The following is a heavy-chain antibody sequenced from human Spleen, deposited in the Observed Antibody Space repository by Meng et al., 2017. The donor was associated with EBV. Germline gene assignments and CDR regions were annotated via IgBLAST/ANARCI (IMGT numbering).Heavy chain of an antibody. Sequence: QVQLGGVGGGLDKPGGPLRLSCAASGFPFTDYYMGWIRQAPGKGLEWLAYISSSGDTKSYADSVKGRFTISRDNAKNSLHLQMNSLRAGDTAVYYCVRERYDSRGYTFDPWGQGTLVTVSS. J-gene: IGHJ5*02. CDR2: ISSSGDTK. D-gene: IGHD3-22*01. V-gene: IGHV3-11*01. CDR1: GFPFTDYY. CDR3: VRERYDSRGYTFDP.